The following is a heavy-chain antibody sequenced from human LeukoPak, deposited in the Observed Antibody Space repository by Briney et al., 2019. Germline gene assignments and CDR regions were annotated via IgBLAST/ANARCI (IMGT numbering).Heavy chain of an antibody. CDR3: ATLSKYYDILTGYANYYYYMDV. CDR1: GYTFTSYD. D-gene: IGHD3-9*01. CDR2: MNPNSGNT. J-gene: IGHJ6*03. V-gene: IGHV1-8*03. Sequence: ASVKVSCKASGYTFTSYDINWVRQATGQGLEWMGRMNPNSGNTGYAQKFQGRVTITTDESTSTAYMELSSLRSEDTAVYYCATLSKYYDILTGYANYYYYMDVWGKGTTVTVSS.